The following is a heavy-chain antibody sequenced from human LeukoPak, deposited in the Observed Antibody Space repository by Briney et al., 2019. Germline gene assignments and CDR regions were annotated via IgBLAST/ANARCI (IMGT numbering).Heavy chain of an antibody. CDR3: ARELNVDTPMAFDY. CDR2: IWYDGCNK. Sequence: GGSLRLSCVVSGFTFSSYGMHWVRQAPGKGLEWVALIWYDGCNKYYADSVKGRFTISRDNSKNTLSLQMNNLRAEDTAVYYCARELNVDTPMAFDYWGQGTLVTVSS. D-gene: IGHD5-18*01. J-gene: IGHJ4*02. CDR1: GFTFSSYG. V-gene: IGHV3-33*01.